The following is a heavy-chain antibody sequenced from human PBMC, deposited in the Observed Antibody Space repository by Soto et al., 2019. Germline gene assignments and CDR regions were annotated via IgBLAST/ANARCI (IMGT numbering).Heavy chain of an antibody. CDR1: GDSVSSNSAA. CDR2: TYYRSKWYN. CDR3: ARDRAYYYDSSGYAWSAFDI. J-gene: IGHJ3*02. D-gene: IGHD3-22*01. V-gene: IGHV6-1*01. Sequence: PSQTLSLTCAISGDSVSSNSAAWNWIRQSPSRGLEWLGRTYYRSKWYNDYAVSVKSRITINPDTSKNQFSLQLNSVTPEDTAVYYCARDRAYYYDSSGYAWSAFDIWGQGTMVTVSS.